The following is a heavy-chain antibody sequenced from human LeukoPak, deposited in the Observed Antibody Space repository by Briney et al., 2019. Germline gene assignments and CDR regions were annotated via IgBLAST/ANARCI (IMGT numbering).Heavy chain of an antibody. CDR3: ARIDRAVAGTIDY. Sequence: LETLSLTCTVSGGSISSYFWSWIRQPPGRGLDWIGYIYYSGSTNYNPSLKSRVTMSVDTSKNQFSLKLSSVTAADTAVYYCARIDRAVAGTIDYWGQGTLVTVSS. V-gene: IGHV4-59*08. CDR1: GGSISSYF. J-gene: IGHJ4*02. D-gene: IGHD6-19*01. CDR2: IYYSGST.